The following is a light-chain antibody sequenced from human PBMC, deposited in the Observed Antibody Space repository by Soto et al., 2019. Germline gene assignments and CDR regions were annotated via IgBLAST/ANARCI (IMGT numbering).Light chain of an antibody. CDR3: SSYTSSSIDYV. CDR1: SSDVGGYNY. V-gene: IGLV2-14*01. CDR2: EVS. Sequence: HSVLTQPASVSGSPGQSITISCTGTSSDVGGYNYVSWYQQHPGKAPKLMIYEVSNRPSGVSNRFSGSKSGNTASLTISGLQAEDEADYYCSSYTSSSIDYVFGTGTMVTVL. J-gene: IGLJ1*01.